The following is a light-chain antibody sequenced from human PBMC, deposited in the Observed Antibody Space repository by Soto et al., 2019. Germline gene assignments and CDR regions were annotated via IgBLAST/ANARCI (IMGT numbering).Light chain of an antibody. V-gene: IGKV3-11*01. Sequence: EIVLTQSPATLSLSPGERATLSCRASQSVSAYLAWYQQKPGQAPRLLIYDASNRATGIPARFSGSGSATDFTLTISSLEPEDFALYYCQQRSNSITFGQGTRLEIK. J-gene: IGKJ5*01. CDR3: QQRSNSIT. CDR2: DAS. CDR1: QSVSAY.